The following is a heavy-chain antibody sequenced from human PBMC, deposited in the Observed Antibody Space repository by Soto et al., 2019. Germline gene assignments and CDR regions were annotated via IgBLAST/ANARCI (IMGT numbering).Heavy chain of an antibody. CDR1: GFTFSRYA. D-gene: IGHD3-10*01. J-gene: IGHJ4*02. V-gene: IGHV3-30*04. Sequence: QVQLAASGGGVVQPGRSLRLSCAGSGFTFSRYAIHWVRQAPGKGLEWVAVISRDGKNKYYVDSVKGRLTVSRDDSQNTLYLHMNCLRREDTAVYYCARSRNSAVADSFDFWGQGTLVTVSS. CDR2: ISRDGKNK. CDR3: ARSRNSAVADSFDF.